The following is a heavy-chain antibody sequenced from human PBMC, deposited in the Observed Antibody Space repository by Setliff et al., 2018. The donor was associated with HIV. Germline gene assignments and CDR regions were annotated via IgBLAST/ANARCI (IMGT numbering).Heavy chain of an antibody. CDR3: ARHLESMLLSY. Sequence: LSLTCSVSGGSISSSSYYWGWIRQPPGKGLEWIGFISYSGTTYYNPSLRSRVTVSVDTSKNQFSLKLSSVTAADTAVYYCARHLESMLLSYWGRGTLVTVSS. V-gene: IGHV4-39*01. CDR1: GGSISSSSYY. J-gene: IGHJ4*02. D-gene: IGHD2-2*01. CDR2: ISYSGTT.